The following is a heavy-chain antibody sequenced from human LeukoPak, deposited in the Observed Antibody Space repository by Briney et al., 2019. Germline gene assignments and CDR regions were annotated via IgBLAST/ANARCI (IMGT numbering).Heavy chain of an antibody. CDR1: GLTFSSYA. CDR2: ISYDGSNK. J-gene: IGHJ3*02. D-gene: IGHD1-26*01. CDR3: ARGPGPIAGAKDPFDI. Sequence: GRSLRLSCAASGLTFSSYAMHWVRQAPGKGLEWVAVISYDGSNKYYADSVKGRFTISGDKSKNTLYLQMNSLRPEDTAFYYCARGPGPIAGAKDPFDIWGQGTMVTVSS. V-gene: IGHV3-30*01.